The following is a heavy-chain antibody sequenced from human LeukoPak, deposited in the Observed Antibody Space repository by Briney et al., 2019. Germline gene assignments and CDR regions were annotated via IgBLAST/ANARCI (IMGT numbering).Heavy chain of an antibody. CDR2: ISYDGSNK. D-gene: IGHD1-26*01. CDR1: GFTFSSYG. Sequence: GGSLRLSCAASGFTFSSYGMHWVRQAPGKGLEWVAVISYDGSNKYYADSVKGRFTISRDNSKNTLYLQMNSLRAEDTAVYYFARSGGIGWGGFYYWGQGTLVTVSS. J-gene: IGHJ4*02. V-gene: IGHV3-30*03. CDR3: ARSGGIGWGGFYY.